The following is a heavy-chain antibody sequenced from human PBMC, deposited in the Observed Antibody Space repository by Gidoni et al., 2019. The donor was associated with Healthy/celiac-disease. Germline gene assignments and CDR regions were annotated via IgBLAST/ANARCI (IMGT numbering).Heavy chain of an antibody. CDR1: GFPFSSYA. J-gene: IGHJ6*02. CDR3: AKGITYYDFWSGWGEGDYYYYYGMDV. V-gene: IGHV3-23*01. Sequence: EVQLLESGGGLVQPGGSLRLSCAASGFPFSSYAMSWVRQAPGKGLGWVSAISGSGGSTYYADSVKGRFTISRDNSKNTLYRQMNSLRAEDTAVYYCAKGITYYDFWSGWGEGDYYYYYGMDVWGQGTTVTVSS. D-gene: IGHD3-3*01. CDR2: ISGSGGST.